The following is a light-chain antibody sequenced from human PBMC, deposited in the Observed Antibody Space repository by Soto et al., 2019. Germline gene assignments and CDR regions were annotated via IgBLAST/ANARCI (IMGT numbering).Light chain of an antibody. CDR2: AAS. J-gene: IGKJ2*01. V-gene: IGKV1-9*01. CDR1: RGISSY. Sequence: DIQLTQSPSFLSASVGDRVTITCRASRGISSYLAWFQQIPGKPPKLVIYAASTLQPGVPSRFSGGGSGTEFTLTISSLQPEDFATYYCQQLDSYPYTFGQGTKQEIK. CDR3: QQLDSYPYT.